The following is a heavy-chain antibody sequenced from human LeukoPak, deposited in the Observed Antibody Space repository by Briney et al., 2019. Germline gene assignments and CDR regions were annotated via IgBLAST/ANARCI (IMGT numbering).Heavy chain of an antibody. D-gene: IGHD3-10*01. CDR2: IFYSGSA. Sequence: SETLSLTCTVSGGSLSPYSWSWIRQPPGKGLEWIGSIFYSGSANYNPSLKSRVTMSVDTSKTQVSLRLTSVTPADTAVYYCARVGGFGGSNYWGQGTLVTVSS. J-gene: IGHJ4*02. V-gene: IGHV4-59*01. CDR3: ARVGGFGGSNY. CDR1: GGSLSPYS.